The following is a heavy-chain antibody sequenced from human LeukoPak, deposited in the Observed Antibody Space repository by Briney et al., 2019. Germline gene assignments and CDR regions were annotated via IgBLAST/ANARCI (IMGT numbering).Heavy chain of an antibody. CDR2: IKEDGSET. CDR3: SRSLNY. CDR1: GFSFSRSW. V-gene: IGHV3-7*01. J-gene: IGHJ4*02. Sequence: GGSLRLSCATSGFSFSRSWMDWVRQAPGKGLEWVANIKEDGSETHYVDSAKGRFTISRDNAKNSLFLQVDNLRVEDTAIYYCSRSLNYRGQGTLVTVSP.